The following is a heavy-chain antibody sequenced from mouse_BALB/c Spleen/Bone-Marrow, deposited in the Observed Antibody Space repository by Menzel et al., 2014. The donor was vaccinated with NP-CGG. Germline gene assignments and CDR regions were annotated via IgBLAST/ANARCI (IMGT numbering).Heavy chain of an antibody. D-gene: IGHD1-3*01. V-gene: IGHV14-3*02. CDR2: IAPGNGNT. J-gene: IGHJ3*01. Sequence: EVQLQQSGAELVKPGASVKLSCTASGFNIKDAYMHWMKQRPEQGLEWIGRIAPGNGNTQYDPKFQGKATITADTSSNTAYLHLISLTSEDTAVYYCVRSPGKVNYWGQGTLVTVSA. CDR1: GFNIKDAY. CDR3: VRSPGKVNY.